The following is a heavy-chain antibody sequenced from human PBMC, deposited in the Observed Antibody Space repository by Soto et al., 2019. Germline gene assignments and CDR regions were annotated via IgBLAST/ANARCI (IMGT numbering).Heavy chain of an antibody. J-gene: IGHJ4*02. CDR2: IYYSGST. V-gene: IGHV4-59*01. CDR1: GGSITSFY. Sequence: PSETLSLTCTVSGGSITSFYWSWIRQPPGKGLEWIGYIYYSGSTNYNPSLKSRVTISVDTSKNQFSLKLSSVTAADTAVYYCAREELSIDYWGQGTLVTVSS. CDR3: AREELSIDY. D-gene: IGHD3-10*01.